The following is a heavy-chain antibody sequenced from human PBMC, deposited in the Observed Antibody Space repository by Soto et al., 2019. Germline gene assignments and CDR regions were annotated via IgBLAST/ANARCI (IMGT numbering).Heavy chain of an antibody. Sequence: GGSLRLSCAASGFSFSDSAMNWVRQAPGKGLEWLSFITSTSSTIYYADSVKGRFTISRDNAKNSLCLHMNSLRDEDTAVYYCARGRGHAFDIWGQGTMVTVSS. V-gene: IGHV3-48*02. CDR1: GFSFSDSA. J-gene: IGHJ3*02. CDR2: ITSTSSTI. CDR3: ARGRGHAFDI.